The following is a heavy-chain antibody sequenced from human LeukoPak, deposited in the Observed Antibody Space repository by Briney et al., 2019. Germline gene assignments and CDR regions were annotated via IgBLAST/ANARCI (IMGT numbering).Heavy chain of an antibody. CDR3: ARGTTRRNYFDY. V-gene: IGHV1-2*02. Sequence: ASVKVSCKASGYTFTGYYMHWVRQAPGQGLEWMGWINPDSGGTNFAQKFQGRVTMTRDTSISTAYMELSRLRSDDTAVYYCARGTTRRNYFDYWGQGTLVTVSS. CDR2: INPDSGGT. CDR1: GYTFTGYY. J-gene: IGHJ4*02. D-gene: IGHD4-11*01.